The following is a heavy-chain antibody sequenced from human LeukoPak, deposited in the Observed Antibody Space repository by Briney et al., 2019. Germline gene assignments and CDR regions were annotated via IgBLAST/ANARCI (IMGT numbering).Heavy chain of an antibody. V-gene: IGHV1-18*04. Sequence: ASVKVSCKASGYTFTSSGISWVRQAPGQGLEWMGWISAYNGNTNYAQKLQGRVTMTTDTSTSTAYMELRSLRSDDTAVYYCARSTLLWFGSIWFDPWGQGTLVIVSS. CDR1: GYTFTSSG. CDR2: ISAYNGNT. D-gene: IGHD3-10*01. J-gene: IGHJ5*02. CDR3: ARSTLLWFGSIWFDP.